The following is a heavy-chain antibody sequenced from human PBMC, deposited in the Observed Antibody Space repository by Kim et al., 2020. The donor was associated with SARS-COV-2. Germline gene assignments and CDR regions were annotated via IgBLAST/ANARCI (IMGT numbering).Heavy chain of an antibody. D-gene: IGHD3-16*01. V-gene: IGHV3-43*02. CDR3: AKDRGRIPGPLGDWHFDL. Sequence: GGSLRLSCTASGFTFADFSMHWVRQPPGKGLEWVSLVSADAITTGHEDSVKGRFTISRDNSKKSLFLQMNSVRIEDTAFYYCAKDRGRIPGPLGDWHFDLWGRGTPVTVSS. CDR2: VSADAITT. J-gene: IGHJ2*01. CDR1: GFTFADFS.